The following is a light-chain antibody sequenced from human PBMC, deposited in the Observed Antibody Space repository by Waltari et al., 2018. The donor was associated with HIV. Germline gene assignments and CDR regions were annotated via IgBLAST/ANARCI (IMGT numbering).Light chain of an antibody. CDR2: GVT. J-gene: IGLJ3*02. CDR3: CSFAGSSTWV. Sequence: QSALTQPAAVSGSPGQSITISCTGNNSNIGAYDLVSWYQQPPTKAPKLIIYGVTERPSGFSFRFSGSKSGNTASLAISGLQPEDEAEYYCCSFAGSSTWVFGGGTKLTVL. CDR1: NSNIGAYDL. V-gene: IGLV2-23*02.